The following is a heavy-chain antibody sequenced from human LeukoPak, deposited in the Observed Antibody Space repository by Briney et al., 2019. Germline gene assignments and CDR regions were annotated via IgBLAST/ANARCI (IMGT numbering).Heavy chain of an antibody. CDR3: ARGGDRSSSSSSYYYYYMDV. Sequence: GASVKVACKASGYSFSTHWMHWVRQAPGQGLEWMGWINPNSGGIYYSQTFQGRVTMTRDTSINTAYMELTRLRSDDTAVYFCARGGDRSSSSSSYYYYYMDVWGKGTTVTVSS. J-gene: IGHJ6*03. V-gene: IGHV1-2*02. CDR1: GYSFSTHW. CDR2: INPNSGGI. D-gene: IGHD6-6*01.